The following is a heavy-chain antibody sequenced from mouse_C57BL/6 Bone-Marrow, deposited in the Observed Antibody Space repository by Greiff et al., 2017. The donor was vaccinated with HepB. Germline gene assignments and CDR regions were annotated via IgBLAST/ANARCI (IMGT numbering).Heavy chain of an antibody. D-gene: IGHD1-1*01. CDR3: AREKAHYYGSERGFAY. Sequence: VQLQQSGPELVKPGASVKISCKASGYTFTDYYMNWVKQSHGKSLEWIGDINPNNGGTSYNQKFKGKATLTVDKSSSTAYMELRSLTSEDSAVYYCAREKAHYYGSERGFAYWGQGTLVTVSA. CDR2: INPNNGGT. V-gene: IGHV1-26*01. J-gene: IGHJ3*01. CDR1: GYTFTDYY.